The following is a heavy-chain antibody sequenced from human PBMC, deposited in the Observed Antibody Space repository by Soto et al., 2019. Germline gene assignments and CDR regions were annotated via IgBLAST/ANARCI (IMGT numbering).Heavy chain of an antibody. CDR1: GGSISSSSYY. V-gene: IGHV4-39*01. Sequence: SETLSLTCTVSGGSISSSSYYWGWIRQPPGKGLEWIGSTYYSGSTYYNPSLKSRVTISVDTSKNQFSLKLSSVTAADTAVYYCARHNGDYAYYYYYMDVWGKGTTVTVSS. CDR3: ARHNGDYAYYYYYMDV. J-gene: IGHJ6*03. CDR2: TYYSGST. D-gene: IGHD4-17*01.